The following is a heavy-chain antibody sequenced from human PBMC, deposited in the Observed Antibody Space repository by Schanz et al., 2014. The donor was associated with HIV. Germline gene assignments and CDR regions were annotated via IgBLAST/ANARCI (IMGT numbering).Heavy chain of an antibody. V-gene: IGHV3-33*01. CDR1: GFTFSNDG. CDR3: ASTEYPYTTSSDYYYGMDV. J-gene: IGHJ6*02. Sequence: QVQLVESGGGVVQPGTSLRLSCVASGFTFSNDGMHWVRQAPGKGLEWVAVIWYDGRNKYYADSVKGRFTISRDNSKNTLYLQMNSLRAEDTAVYYCASTEYPYTTSSDYYYGMDVWGQGTTVTVSS. D-gene: IGHD6-6*01. CDR2: IWYDGRNK.